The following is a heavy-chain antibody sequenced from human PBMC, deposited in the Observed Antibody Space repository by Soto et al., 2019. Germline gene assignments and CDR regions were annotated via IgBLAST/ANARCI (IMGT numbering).Heavy chain of an antibody. CDR1: GFTFSSYG. D-gene: IGHD2-15*01. CDR2: IWYDGSNK. V-gene: IGHV3-33*01. Sequence: QVQLVESGGGVVQPGRSLRLSCAASGFTFSSYGMHWVRQAPGKGLEWVAVIWYDGSNKYYADSVKGRFTISRDNSKITLYLQMNSLRAEDTAVYYCARDPAYCSGGSCSIYWYFDLWGRGTLVTVSS. CDR3: ARDPAYCSGGSCSIYWYFDL. J-gene: IGHJ2*01.